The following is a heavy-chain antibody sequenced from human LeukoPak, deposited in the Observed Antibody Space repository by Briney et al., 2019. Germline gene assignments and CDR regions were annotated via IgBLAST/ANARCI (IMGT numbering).Heavy chain of an antibody. J-gene: IGHJ4*02. Sequence: GGSLRLSCAASGFTFSSYAMSWVRRAPGKGLEWVSAISGSGDSTYYGDSVKGRFTISRDNSKNTLYLQMNSLRAEDTAVYYCAKTRPLDSSSWSHGDYWGQGTLVTVSS. V-gene: IGHV3-23*01. D-gene: IGHD6-13*01. CDR1: GFTFSSYA. CDR3: AKTRPLDSSSWSHGDY. CDR2: ISGSGDST.